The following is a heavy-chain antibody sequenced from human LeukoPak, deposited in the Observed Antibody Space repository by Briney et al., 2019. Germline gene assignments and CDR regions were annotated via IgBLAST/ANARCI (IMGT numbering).Heavy chain of an antibody. CDR1: AFTFSSYS. Sequence: PGGSLRLSCAASAFTFSSYSMRWVRQAPGKGLEWVSAISGSGGSTYYADSVKGRFTISRDNSKNTLYLQMNSLRAEDTAVYYCAKTSWAVAARGWFDYWGQGTLVTVSS. V-gene: IGHV3-23*01. J-gene: IGHJ4*02. D-gene: IGHD6-19*01. CDR3: AKTSWAVAARGWFDY. CDR2: ISGSGGST.